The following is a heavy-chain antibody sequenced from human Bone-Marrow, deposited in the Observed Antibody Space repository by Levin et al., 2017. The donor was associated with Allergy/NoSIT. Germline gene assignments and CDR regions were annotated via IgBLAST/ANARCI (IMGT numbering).Heavy chain of an antibody. J-gene: IGHJ1*01. Sequence: AGGSLRLSCAASGFTFSNAWMTWVRQAPGKGLEWIGRIESKADGGTADYAAPVKGRFSISRDDSINTLYLQMNSLNTEDTGVYYCGDYYFDSSRFAGIRRWGQGTLVSVSS. CDR2: IESKADGGTA. V-gene: IGHV3-15*04. D-gene: IGHD3-22*01. CDR1: GFTFSNAW. CDR3: GDYYFDSSRFAGIRR.